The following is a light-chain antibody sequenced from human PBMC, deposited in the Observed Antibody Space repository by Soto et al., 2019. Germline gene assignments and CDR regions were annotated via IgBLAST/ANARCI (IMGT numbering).Light chain of an antibody. J-gene: IGLJ1*01. Sequence: SYELTQPLSVSVALGQTARITCGGNKIGSKNVQWYQQKPGQAPVLVIYRDFNRPSGIPERFSGSNSGNTATLTISRAQAGDEADSYCQVWDSSAVFGTGTKVTVL. CDR3: QVWDSSAV. V-gene: IGLV3-9*01. CDR2: RDF. CDR1: KIGSKN.